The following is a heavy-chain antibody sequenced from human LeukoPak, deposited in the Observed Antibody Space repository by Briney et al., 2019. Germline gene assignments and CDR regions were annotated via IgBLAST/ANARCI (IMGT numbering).Heavy chain of an antibody. J-gene: IGHJ4*02. D-gene: IGHD6-19*01. CDR3: AGPAVALFDY. Sequence: KPSETLSLTCTVSGGSISSYYWGWIRQPPGKGLEWIGSIYYSGSTYYNPSLKSRVTISVDTSKNQFSLKLSSVTAADTAVYYCAGPAVALFDYWGQGTLVTVSS. CDR1: GGSISSYY. CDR2: IYYSGST. V-gene: IGHV4-39*01.